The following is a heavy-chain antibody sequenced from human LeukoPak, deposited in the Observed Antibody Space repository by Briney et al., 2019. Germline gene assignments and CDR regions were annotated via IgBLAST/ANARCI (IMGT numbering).Heavy chain of an antibody. CDR1: GGSISGYY. CDR2: IYYSGST. Sequence: SETLSLTCTVSGGSISGYYWSWIRQPPGKGLEWIGYIYYSGSTNYNPSPKSRVTISVDTSKNQFSLKLSSVTAADTAVYYCAKIDTYYYGSGSYSLDYWGQGTLVTVSS. CDR3: AKIDTYYYGSGSYSLDY. J-gene: IGHJ4*02. V-gene: IGHV4-59*01. D-gene: IGHD3-10*01.